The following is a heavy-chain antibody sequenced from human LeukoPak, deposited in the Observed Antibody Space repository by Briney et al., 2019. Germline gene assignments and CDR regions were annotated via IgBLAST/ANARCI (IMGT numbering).Heavy chain of an antibody. CDR1: GYTFSTYG. D-gene: IGHD6-13*01. J-gene: IGHJ5*01. V-gene: IGHV1-18*01. CDR3: ARDNRFSSSWYDC. CDR2: ISAYNGHT. Sequence: AASVKVSCKASGYTFSTYGISWVRQAPGQGLEWMGWISAYNGHTNYAQKLQGRVTMTTDTSTSTAYMELRSLRSDDTAVYYCARDNRFSSSWYDCWGQGTLVTVSS.